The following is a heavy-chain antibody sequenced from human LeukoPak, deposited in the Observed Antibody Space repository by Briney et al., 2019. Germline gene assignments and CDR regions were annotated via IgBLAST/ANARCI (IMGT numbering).Heavy chain of an antibody. CDR3: ARSMAVAGGDY. V-gene: IGHV4-38-2*01. J-gene: IGHJ4*02. Sequence: SETLSLTCDVSGYSISSGFYWAWIRQSPGKGLEWIGNIHHSGSNFYNPSLKSRVSISIDTSKNQFSLNLTPVTAADTAVYYCARSMAVAGGDYWGQGILVTVSS. CDR1: GYSISSGFY. D-gene: IGHD6-19*01. CDR2: IHHSGSN.